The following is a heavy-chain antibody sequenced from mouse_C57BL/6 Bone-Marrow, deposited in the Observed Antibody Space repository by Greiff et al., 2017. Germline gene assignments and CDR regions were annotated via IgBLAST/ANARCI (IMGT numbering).Heavy chain of an antibody. D-gene: IGHD2-13*01. V-gene: IGHV1-50*01. CDR3: ARGGDYEYYYAMDY. CDR2: IDPSDSDT. CDR1: GYTFTSYW. J-gene: IGHJ4*01. Sequence: QVQLKQPGAELVKPGASVKLSCKASGYTFTSYWMQWVKQRPGQGLEWIGEIDPSDSDTNYNQKFKGKATLTVDTSSSTAYMQLSSLTSEDSAVYYCARGGDYEYYYAMDYWGQGTSVTVSS.